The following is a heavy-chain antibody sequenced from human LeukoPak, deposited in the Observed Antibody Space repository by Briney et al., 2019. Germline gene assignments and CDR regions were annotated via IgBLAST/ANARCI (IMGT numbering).Heavy chain of an antibody. V-gene: IGHV4-59*08. CDR2: IYYSGST. CDR3: AGFGSGPFDY. J-gene: IGHJ4*02. CDR1: GGSISSYY. Sequence: SETLSLTCTVSGGSISSYYWSWIRQPPGKGLERIGYIYYSGSTNYNPSLKSRVTISVDTSKNQFSLKLSSVTAADTAVYYCAGFGSGPFDYWGQGTLVTVSS. D-gene: IGHD3-10*01.